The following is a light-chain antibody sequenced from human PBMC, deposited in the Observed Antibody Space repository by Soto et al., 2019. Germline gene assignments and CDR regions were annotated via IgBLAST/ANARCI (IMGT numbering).Light chain of an antibody. CDR2: SHN. CDR1: SSNIGNNF. V-gene: IGLV1-47*02. CDR3: AAWDDSLSGVV. J-gene: IGLJ2*01. Sequence: QAVVTQPPSTSGTPGQRVTISCSGSSSNIGNNFLFWYQHLPGTAPKLLSYSHNHRPSGVPDRFSGSTSGTSASLSIGGLRSEDEADYYCAAWDDSLSGVVFGGGTKVTVL.